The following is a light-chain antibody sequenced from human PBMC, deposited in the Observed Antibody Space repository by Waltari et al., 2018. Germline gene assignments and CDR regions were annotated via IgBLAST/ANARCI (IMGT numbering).Light chain of an antibody. V-gene: IGLV3-21*04. Sequence: SYVLTQPSSVSVAPGETASIPCGGDNIGTKSVHWYQQKSGQAPVLVIYDDSGRPSGIPERFSGSNSGNTATLTISRVEAGDEADYYCQVWDSSSDRVFGGETKLTVL. CDR2: DDS. J-gene: IGLJ3*02. CDR1: NIGTKS. CDR3: QVWDSSSDRV.